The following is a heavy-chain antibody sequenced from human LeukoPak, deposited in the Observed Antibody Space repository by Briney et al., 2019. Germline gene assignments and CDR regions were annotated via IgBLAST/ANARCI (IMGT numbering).Heavy chain of an antibody. Sequence: GGSLRLSCAASGFTFSSYSMNWVRQAPGKGLEWVSSISSSSSYIYYADSVKSLFTISRDNAKNSLYLQMNSLRAEDTAVYYCARVGMEAAMELRLGVLSFSDYWGQGTLVTVSS. CDR3: ARVGMEAAMELRLGVLSFSDY. CDR2: ISSSSSYI. D-gene: IGHD3-16*02. J-gene: IGHJ4*02. CDR1: GFTFSSYS. V-gene: IGHV3-21*01.